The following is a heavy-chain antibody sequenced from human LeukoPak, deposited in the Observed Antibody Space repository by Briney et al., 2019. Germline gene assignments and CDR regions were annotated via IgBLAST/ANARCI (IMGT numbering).Heavy chain of an antibody. CDR1: GYTFTSYG. D-gene: IGHD3-10*01. CDR3: ARDPAVSGTYYYDSGGLREPKYSDC. V-gene: IGHV1-18*01. Sequence: ASVKVSCKASGYTFTSYGISWVRQAPGQGLESMGWISSYNGNTNYAQKFQGRVTMTTDTLTSTAYMELRSLRSDDTAVYYCARDPAVSGTYYYDSGGLREPKYSDCWGQGTQVTVSS. J-gene: IGHJ4*02. CDR2: ISSYNGNT.